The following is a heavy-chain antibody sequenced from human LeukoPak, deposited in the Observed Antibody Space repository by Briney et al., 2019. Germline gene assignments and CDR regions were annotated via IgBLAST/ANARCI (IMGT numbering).Heavy chain of an antibody. CDR1: GFTFSSYS. J-gene: IGHJ4*02. D-gene: IGHD1-26*01. CDR2: ISSSSSYI. Sequence: PGGSLRLSCAASGFTFSSYSMNWVRQAPGKGLEWVSSISSSSSYIYYADSVKGRFTISRDNAKNSLYLQMNSLRAEDTAVYYCARVGGSGSPPAHFDYWGQGTLVTVSS. V-gene: IGHV3-21*01. CDR3: ARVGGSGSPPAHFDY.